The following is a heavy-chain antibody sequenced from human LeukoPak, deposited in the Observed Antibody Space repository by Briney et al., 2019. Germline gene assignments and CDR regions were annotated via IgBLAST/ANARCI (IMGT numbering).Heavy chain of an antibody. Sequence: SETLSLTCAVYGGSFSGYYWSWIRQPPGKGLEWIGEINHSGSTNYNPPLKSRVTISVDTSKNQFSLKLSSVTAADTAVHYCARGDVRFFPEGYFQHWGQGTLVTVSS. V-gene: IGHV4-34*01. J-gene: IGHJ1*01. CDR2: INHSGST. D-gene: IGHD3-3*01. CDR3: ARGDVRFFPEGYFQH. CDR1: GGSFSGYY.